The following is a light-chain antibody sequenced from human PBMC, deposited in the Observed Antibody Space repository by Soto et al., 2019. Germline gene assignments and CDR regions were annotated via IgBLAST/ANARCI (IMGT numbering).Light chain of an antibody. V-gene: IGKV1-39*01. CDR2: DAT. CDR1: RSVGSR. Sequence: DIQVPQSPSSLTASIGERVTITCRASRSVGSRLNWYQQKPGKAPALLIYDATDLQTGFPSRFRGRGSGTDFTLTITSLQPEDGASYYCKHSFGTPPYTFGQGTRL. J-gene: IGKJ2*01. CDR3: KHSFGTPPYT.